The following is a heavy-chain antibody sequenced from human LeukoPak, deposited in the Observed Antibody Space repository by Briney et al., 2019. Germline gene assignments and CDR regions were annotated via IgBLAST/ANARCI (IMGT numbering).Heavy chain of an antibody. V-gene: IGHV4-38-2*01. CDR3: ARAAPRWTYYDFWSGLDY. CDR1: GYSISSGYY. Sequence: SETLSLTCAVSGYSISSGYYWGWIRQPPGKGLEWIGYISYSGSTNYNPSLKSRVTISVDTSKNQFSLKLSSVTAADTAVYYCARAAPRWTYYDFWSGLDYWGQGTLVTVSS. D-gene: IGHD3-3*01. J-gene: IGHJ4*02. CDR2: ISYSGST.